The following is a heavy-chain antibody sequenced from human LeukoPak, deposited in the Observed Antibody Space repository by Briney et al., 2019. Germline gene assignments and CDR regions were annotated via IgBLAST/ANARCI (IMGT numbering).Heavy chain of an antibody. D-gene: IGHD2-2*01. Sequence: PGGSLRLSCAASGFTFSSYGMSWVRQAPGKGLEWVSAISGSGGSTYYADSVKGRFTISRDNSKNTLYLRMNSLRAEDTAVYYCARGTRWGIVVVPAATLSRLDYWGQGTLVTVSS. CDR2: ISGSGGST. V-gene: IGHV3-23*01. CDR3: ARGTRWGIVVVPAATLSRLDY. CDR1: GFTFSSYG. J-gene: IGHJ4*02.